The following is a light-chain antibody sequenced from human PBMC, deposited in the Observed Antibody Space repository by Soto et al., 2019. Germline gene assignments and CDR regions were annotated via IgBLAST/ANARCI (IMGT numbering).Light chain of an antibody. V-gene: IGLV2-14*01. CDR1: SSDVGGYNF. Sequence: QSVLTQPASVSGSPGQSITISCTGTSSDVGGYNFVSWYQQHPGKAPKLMIYDVRNRPSGVSNRFSGSKSVNTASLTISGLKAEDSVHYDSSSSKSNTTHVFATVTK. CDR2: DVR. J-gene: IGLJ1*01. CDR3: SSSKSNTTHV.